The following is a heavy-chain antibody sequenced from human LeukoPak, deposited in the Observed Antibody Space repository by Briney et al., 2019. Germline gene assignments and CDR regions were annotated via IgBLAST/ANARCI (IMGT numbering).Heavy chain of an antibody. J-gene: IGHJ4*02. CDR3: ARDSGVYSSGRDFDY. V-gene: IGHV4-39*02. CDR2: IYYSGSS. D-gene: IGHD6-19*01. CDR1: GGPISSTNYY. Sequence: PSETLSLTCTVSGGPISSTNYYWGWIRQPPGKRPEWIGNIYYSGSSYYNPSLQSRGTISVDSSKNQFSLRLSSVTAADTAVYYCARDSGVYSSGRDFDYWGQGTLVTVSS.